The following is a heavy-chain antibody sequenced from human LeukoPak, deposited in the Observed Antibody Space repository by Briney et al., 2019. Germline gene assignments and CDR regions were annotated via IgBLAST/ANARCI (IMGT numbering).Heavy chain of an antibody. CDR1: GDPLSFGCYY. Sequence: LSLTCILSGDPLSFGCYYCRWIRQHPAKGLDWYGYIYDSGTTYYNPSLKGRVSISVDTSKNQFSLKLSYVTAADTAVYYCARIGLPQNWFDPWGQGTLVTVSS. J-gene: IGHJ5*02. V-gene: IGHV4-31*03. D-gene: IGHD5-18*01. CDR2: IYDSGTT. CDR3: ARIGLPQNWFDP.